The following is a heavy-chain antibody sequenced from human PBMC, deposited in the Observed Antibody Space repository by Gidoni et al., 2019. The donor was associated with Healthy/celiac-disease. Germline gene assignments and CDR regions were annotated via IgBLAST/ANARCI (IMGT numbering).Heavy chain of an antibody. V-gene: IGHV4-4*07. CDR1: GRSIISYY. Sequence: VQLQESGPGLVKPSETLSLTCTVPGRSIISYYLRWIRQPAGKGLELIGRSYTSGSTNYNPPRKSRVTMSVEPSKNQFSLKLSSVTAADTAGYYCARDKRAAYSGYDKNYYYCMDVWGQGTMVTVSS. CDR3: ARDKRAAYSGYDKNYYYCMDV. D-gene: IGHD5-12*01. J-gene: IGHJ6*02. CDR2: SYTSGST.